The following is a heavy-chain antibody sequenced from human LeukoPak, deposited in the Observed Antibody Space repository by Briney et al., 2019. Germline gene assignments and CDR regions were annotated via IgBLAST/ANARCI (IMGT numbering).Heavy chain of an antibody. CDR1: GFTSSGYS. J-gene: IGHJ6*03. Sequence: GGSLRLSCAASGFTSSGYSMNWVRQAPGKGLEWVSSISSSSGYIYYADSVKGRFTISRDNAKNSLYLQMNSLGAEDTAVYYCARGRERISYDTIYYYYMDVWGKGTTVTVSS. CDR2: ISSSSGYI. D-gene: IGHD5-12*01. V-gene: IGHV3-21*01. CDR3: ARGRERISYDTIYYYYMDV.